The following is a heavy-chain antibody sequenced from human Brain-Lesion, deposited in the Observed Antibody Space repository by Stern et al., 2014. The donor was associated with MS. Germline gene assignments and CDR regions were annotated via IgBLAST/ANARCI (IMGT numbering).Heavy chain of an antibody. CDR1: GYRFDNYW. V-gene: IGHV5-51*01. J-gene: IGHJ3*02. CDR2: IYTADSDT. Sequence: EVQLVESGAEVKKPGESLKISCKGSGYRFDNYWIGWERQKPGKGLEWRGIIYTADSDTRYSSSLQGQVTISADKSISTVYLQWSSLKASDTAMYYCARTYSSGWYGGHAFDIWGQGTMVTVSS. CDR3: ARTYSSGWYGGHAFDI. D-gene: IGHD6-19*01.